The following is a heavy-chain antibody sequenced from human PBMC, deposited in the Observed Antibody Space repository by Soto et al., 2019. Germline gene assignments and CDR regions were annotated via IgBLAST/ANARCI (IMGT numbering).Heavy chain of an antibody. CDR3: ARDLVLPLYDSSGLKLYYYYGMDV. Sequence: QVQLQESGPGLVKPSETLSLTCTVSGGSISGHYWSWIRQPPGKGLAWIGYIYHSGTTNYNPSLKSRVTISIDTSTHQFSLKLSSVTAADTAVYYCARDLVLPLYDSSGLKLYYYYGMDVWGQGTTVTVSS. CDR1: GGSISGHY. CDR2: IYHSGTT. J-gene: IGHJ6*02. V-gene: IGHV4-59*11. D-gene: IGHD3-22*01.